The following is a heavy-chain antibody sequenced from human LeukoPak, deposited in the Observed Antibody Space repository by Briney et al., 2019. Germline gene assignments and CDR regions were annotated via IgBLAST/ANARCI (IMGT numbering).Heavy chain of an antibody. Sequence: GGSLRLSCAASGFTVSSNYMSWVRQAPGRGLEWVSAISASGGNTYYADSVKGRFTISRDNSKNTLHLQMNSLRAEDTALYYCAKDPTIAVAHFDYWGQGTLVTVSS. V-gene: IGHV3-23*01. J-gene: IGHJ4*02. CDR3: AKDPTIAVAHFDY. CDR2: ISASGGNT. CDR1: GFTVSSNY. D-gene: IGHD6-19*01.